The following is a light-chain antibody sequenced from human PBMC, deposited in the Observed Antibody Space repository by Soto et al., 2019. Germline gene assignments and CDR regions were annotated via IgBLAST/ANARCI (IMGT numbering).Light chain of an antibody. CDR1: SSDIGNYNL. V-gene: IGLV2-23*01. CDR2: EGS. Sequence: QSVLTQPASVSGSPGQSITISCTGTSSDIGNYNLVSWYQQHPDRAPKLMIYEGSKRPSGVSDRFSGSKTGNTASLTISGLQAEDEDDYHCCSSAGGFYVFGPGTKV. CDR3: CSSAGGFYV. J-gene: IGLJ1*01.